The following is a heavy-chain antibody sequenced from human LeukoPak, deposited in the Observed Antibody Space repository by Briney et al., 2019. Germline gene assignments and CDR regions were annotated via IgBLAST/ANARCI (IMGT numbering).Heavy chain of an antibody. Sequence: GGSLRLSCAASGFNCNTYAMSWVRQAPGKELEWVSVLSGSGATTYYADSVKGRFTISRDNSKNTLYLQMNSLRAEDTAVYYCAKTTVVIITPSFFYFDYWGQGTLVTVSS. CDR1: GFNCNTYA. CDR3: AKTTVVIITPSFFYFDY. D-gene: IGHD3-22*01. J-gene: IGHJ4*02. V-gene: IGHV3-23*01. CDR2: LSGSGATT.